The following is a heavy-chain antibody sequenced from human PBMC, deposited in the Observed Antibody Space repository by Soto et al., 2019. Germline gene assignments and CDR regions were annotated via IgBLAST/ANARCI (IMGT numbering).Heavy chain of an antibody. CDR3: ARSKAGYYYDSSGPDY. J-gene: IGHJ4*02. V-gene: IGHV4-31*03. Sequence: SSETLSLTCTVSGGSISSGGYYWSWIRQHPGKGLEWIGYIYYSGSTYYNPSLKSRVTISVDTSKNQFSLKLSSVTAADTAVYYCARSKAGYYYDSSGPDYWGQGTLVTVPQ. CDR2: IYYSGST. D-gene: IGHD3-22*01. CDR1: GGSISSGGYY.